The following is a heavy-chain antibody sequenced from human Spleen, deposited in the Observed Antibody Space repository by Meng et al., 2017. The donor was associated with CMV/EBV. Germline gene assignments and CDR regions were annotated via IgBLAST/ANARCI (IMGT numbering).Heavy chain of an antibody. CDR1: GGSFSGSY. CDR2: INHSGST. V-gene: IGHV4-34*01. Sequence: SETLSLTCAVYGGSFSGSYWSWIRQPPGKGLEWIGEINHSGSTNYNPSLKSRVTISVDTSKNQFSLKLSSVTAADTAVYYCAGITIFGVVNDYWGQGTLVTVSS. J-gene: IGHJ4*02. CDR3: AGITIFGVVNDY. D-gene: IGHD3-3*01.